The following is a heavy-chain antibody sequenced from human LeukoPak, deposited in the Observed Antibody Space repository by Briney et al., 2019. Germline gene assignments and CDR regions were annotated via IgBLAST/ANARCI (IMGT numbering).Heavy chain of an antibody. CDR1: GYTFTSYA. Sequence: ASVTVSCTASGYTFTSYAMHWVRQAPGQRLECMGWINTGNGNTKYSQKFQGRVTITRDTSASTAYMDLSSLRSEDTAVYYCARNTETAIPLPYYFDYWGQGTLVTVSS. CDR2: INTGNGNT. CDR3: ARNTETAIPLPYYFDY. V-gene: IGHV1-3*04. D-gene: IGHD2-21*02. J-gene: IGHJ4*02.